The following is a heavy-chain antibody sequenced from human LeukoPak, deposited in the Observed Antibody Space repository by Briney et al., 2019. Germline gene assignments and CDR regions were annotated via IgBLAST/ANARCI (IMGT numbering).Heavy chain of an antibody. CDR3: ARDLSSGWDY. CDR2: IHYSGNT. V-gene: IGHV4-39*02. J-gene: IGHJ4*02. CDR1: GGSTSSSNYY. Sequence: SETLSLTCTVSGGSTSSSNYYWGWIRQPPGKGLEWIGGIHYSGNTYYNPSLKSRVTISVDTSKNQFSLKLSSVTAADTAVYYCARDLSSGWDYWGQGTLVTVSS. D-gene: IGHD6-19*01.